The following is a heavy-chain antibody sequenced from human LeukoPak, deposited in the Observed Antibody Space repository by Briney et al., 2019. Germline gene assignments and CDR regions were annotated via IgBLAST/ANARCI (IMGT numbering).Heavy chain of an antibody. J-gene: IGHJ4*02. V-gene: IGHV4-39*01. CDR3: ARTRYYYNSRSYGAPYYFDY. Sequence: SETLSLTCAVSGGSISSNSYYWGWIRQPPGKGLVWIGCIYYSGSTYYNPSLKSRVTISADTSKNQFSLKLSSVTAADTAVYYCARTRYYYNSRSYGAPYYFDYWGQGTLVTVSS. D-gene: IGHD3-10*01. CDR2: IYYSGST. CDR1: GGSISSNSYY.